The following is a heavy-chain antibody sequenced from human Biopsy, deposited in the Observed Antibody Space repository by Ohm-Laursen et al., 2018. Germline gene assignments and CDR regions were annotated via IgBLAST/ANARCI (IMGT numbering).Heavy chain of an antibody. Sequence: GTLSLTCIVSGGSISSYYWTWIRQPPGKGLEWIGDVYYSGSTNRNPSLKSRVTILVDTSKNQFSLKLNSVTAADTAVYYCGRREVVITHDAFDTWGQGTMVTVSS. CDR1: GGSISSYY. J-gene: IGHJ3*02. D-gene: IGHD3-22*01. V-gene: IGHV4-59*08. CDR2: VYYSGST. CDR3: GRREVVITHDAFDT.